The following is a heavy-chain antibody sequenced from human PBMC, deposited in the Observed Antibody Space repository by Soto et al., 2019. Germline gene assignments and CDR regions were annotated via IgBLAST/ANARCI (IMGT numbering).Heavy chain of an antibody. CDR3: ARYHRDNWGYPEYFDY. D-gene: IGHD7-27*01. J-gene: IGHJ4*02. V-gene: IGHV4-31*03. CDR1: GGSISSGGYY. Sequence: SETPSLTCTVSGGSISSGGYYWSWIRQHPGKVLEWIVYIYYNGYTYYNPSLKSRVSISIDTSNNQFSLMLTSVTSSDTAVYYSARYHRDNWGYPEYFDYWGQGTLVTVSS. CDR2: IYYNGYT.